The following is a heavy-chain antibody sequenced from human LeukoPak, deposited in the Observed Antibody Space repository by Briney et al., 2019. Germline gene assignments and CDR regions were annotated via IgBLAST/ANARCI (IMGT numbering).Heavy chain of an antibody. Sequence: SETLSLTCTVSGGSISSYYWSCIRQPPGKGLEWIGYIYYSGSTNYNPSLKSRVTISVDTSKNQFSLKLSSVTAADTAVYYCARQGDYYDSSGYLWGQGTLVTVSS. CDR1: GGSISSYY. V-gene: IGHV4-59*01. CDR2: IYYSGST. CDR3: ARQGDYYDSSGYL. J-gene: IGHJ5*02. D-gene: IGHD3-22*01.